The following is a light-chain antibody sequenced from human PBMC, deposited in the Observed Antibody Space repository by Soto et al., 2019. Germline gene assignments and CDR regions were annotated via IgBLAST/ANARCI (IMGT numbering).Light chain of an antibody. CDR3: SSYTSSSTLCV. CDR1: SSEGGGYNY. Sequence: QSVLTQPASVSGSPGQSIPISCTGTSSEGGGYNYVSWYQQHPGKAPKLMIYDVSNRPSGVSNRFSGSKSGNTASLTISGLQAEDEADYYCSSYTSSSTLCVFGTGTKVTVL. CDR2: DVS. V-gene: IGLV2-14*01. J-gene: IGLJ1*01.